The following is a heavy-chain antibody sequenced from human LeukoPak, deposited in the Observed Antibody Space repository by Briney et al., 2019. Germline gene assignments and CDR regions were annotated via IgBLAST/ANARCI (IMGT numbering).Heavy chain of an antibody. V-gene: IGHV3-30*02. D-gene: IGHD3-9*01. Sequence: GGSLRLSCAASGFTFSSYGMHWVRQAPGKGLEWVAFIRYDRSNKYYADSVKGRFTISRDNSKNTLYLQMNSMRSEDTAVYYCAKDPKYYDILTGYYWGYYFDYWGQGTLVTVSS. CDR1: GFTFSSYG. CDR2: IRYDRSNK. J-gene: IGHJ4*02. CDR3: AKDPKYYDILTGYYWGYYFDY.